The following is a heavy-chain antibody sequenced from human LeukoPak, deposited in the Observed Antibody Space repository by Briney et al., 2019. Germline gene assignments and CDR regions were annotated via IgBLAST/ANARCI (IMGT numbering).Heavy chain of an antibody. J-gene: IGHJ4*02. V-gene: IGHV1-46*01. CDR2: INPSGGST. CDR1: GYTFTSYN. D-gene: IGHD3-22*01. CDR3: AKDLYLRYHHSSGHAVDY. Sequence: ASVKVSCKASGYTFTSYNMHWVRQAPGQGLEWMGIINPSGGSTNYAQKFQGRVTMTRDTSTSTVYMELSSLRSEDTAVYYCAKDLYLRYHHSSGHAVDYWGQGTLVTVSS.